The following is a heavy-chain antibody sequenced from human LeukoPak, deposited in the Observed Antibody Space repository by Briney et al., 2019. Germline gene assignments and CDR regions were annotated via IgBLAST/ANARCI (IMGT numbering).Heavy chain of an antibody. CDR2: TGSKADNYAT. D-gene: IGHD6-13*01. J-gene: IGHJ4*02. Sequence: GGSLRLSCAASGFSFSDCSIHWVRRASGKGLEWVGHTGSKADNYATSYAPSMEGGFTISRDDSKNTAYLRMNSLKTEDTAVYYCTRHLDGIAAYDYWGQGSLVTVSS. CDR1: GFSFSDCS. CDR3: TRHLDGIAAYDY. V-gene: IGHV3-73*01.